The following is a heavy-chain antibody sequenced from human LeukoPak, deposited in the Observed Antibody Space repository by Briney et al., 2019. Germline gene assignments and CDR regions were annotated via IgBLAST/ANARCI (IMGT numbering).Heavy chain of an antibody. J-gene: IGHJ5*02. Sequence: SETLSLTCTVSGGSISSSSYYWGWIRQPPGKGLEWIGSIYYSGSTYYNPSLKSRVTISVDTSKNQFSLKLSSVTAADTAVYYCARANYDSSGYYYIYWFDPWGQGTLVTVSS. V-gene: IGHV4-39*01. D-gene: IGHD3-22*01. CDR2: IYYSGST. CDR1: GGSISSSSYY. CDR3: ARANYDSSGYYYIYWFDP.